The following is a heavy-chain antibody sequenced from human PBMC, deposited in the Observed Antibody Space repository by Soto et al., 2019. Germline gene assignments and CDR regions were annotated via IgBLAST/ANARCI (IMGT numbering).Heavy chain of an antibody. V-gene: IGHV4-31*02. J-gene: IGHJ6*02. CDR2: INHRGSL. D-gene: IGHD1-1*01. CDR3: ARELPQRQGRNMDV. Sequence: WTWIRHRPGEGLEWFGYINHRGSLYYNPSLKSRVSMSVDTSMNQFSLNLSSVTAADTAVYYCARELPQRQGRNMDVWGQGTTVTVSS.